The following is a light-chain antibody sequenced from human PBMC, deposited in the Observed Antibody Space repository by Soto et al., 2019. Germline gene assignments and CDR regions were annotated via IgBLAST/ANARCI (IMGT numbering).Light chain of an antibody. J-gene: IGLJ2*01. CDR3: TSFTSSSTRV. CDR1: HSDIGAGYG. V-gene: IGLV1-40*01. CDR2: DTT. Sequence: QSVLTQPPSVTGAPGQRVTISCTGSHSDIGAGYGVHWYQQFPHSAPKLLIYDTTNRPSGVPDRFSGSRSGTSASLAITGLQAEDEADYYCTSFTSSSTRVFGGGTKVTVL.